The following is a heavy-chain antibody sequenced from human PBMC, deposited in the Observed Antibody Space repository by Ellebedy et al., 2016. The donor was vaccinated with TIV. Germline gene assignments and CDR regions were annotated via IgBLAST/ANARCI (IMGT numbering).Heavy chain of an antibody. J-gene: IGHJ4*02. V-gene: IGHV3-74*01. CDR1: GFTFSNNW. Sequence: GGSLRLSXAASGFTFSNNWMHWVRQVPGKGLEWVSCVFNDGTTTIYADSVKGRLTISRDNAENTLYLQMNSLRAEDTAVYYCAREGYGDDFFDYWGQGTLVTVSS. D-gene: IGHD4-17*01. CDR2: VFNDGTTT. CDR3: AREGYGDDFFDY.